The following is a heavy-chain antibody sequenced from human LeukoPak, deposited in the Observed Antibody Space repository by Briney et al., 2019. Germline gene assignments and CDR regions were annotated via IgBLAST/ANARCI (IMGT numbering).Heavy chain of an antibody. CDR2: ISAYNGNT. Sequence: GASVKVSCKASGYTFTSYGISWVRQAPGQGLEWMGWISAYNGNTNFAQKLQGRVTMTTDTSTSTAYMELRSLRSDDTAVYYCARSYGSGSYGYGLDYWGQGTLVTVSS. CDR3: ARSYGSGSYGYGLDY. D-gene: IGHD3-10*01. CDR1: GYTFTSYG. V-gene: IGHV1-18*01. J-gene: IGHJ4*02.